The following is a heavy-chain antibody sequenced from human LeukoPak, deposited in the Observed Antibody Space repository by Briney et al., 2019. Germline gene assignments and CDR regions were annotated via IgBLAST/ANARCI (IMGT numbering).Heavy chain of an antibody. D-gene: IGHD5-12*01. CDR1: GYTFTHHG. Sequence: GASVKDSCKASGYTFTHHGISWVRQAPGQGLEWMGWISCYNGDTMYAQNVQGRATMTTDTSTTTAYIELRSLSSDDTAMYYCARDPSNSAGYHAHFDSWGQGTLVTVSS. CDR3: ARDPSNSAGYHAHFDS. V-gene: IGHV1-18*04. CDR2: ISCYNGDT. J-gene: IGHJ4*02.